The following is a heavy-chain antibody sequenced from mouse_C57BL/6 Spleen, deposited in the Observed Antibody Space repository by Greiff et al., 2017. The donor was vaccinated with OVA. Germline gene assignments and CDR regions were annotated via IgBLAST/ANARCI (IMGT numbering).Heavy chain of an antibody. CDR1: GFSLSTSGMG. CDR3: ARMEDYYGSSYAMDY. Sequence: QVTLKECGPGILQSSQTLSLTCSFSGFSLSTSGMGVSWIRQPSGKGLEWLAHIYWDDDKRYNPSLKSRLTISKDTSRNQVFLKITSVDTADTATYYCARMEDYYGSSYAMDYWGQGTSVTVSS. J-gene: IGHJ4*01. D-gene: IGHD1-1*01. CDR2: IYWDDDK. V-gene: IGHV8-12*01.